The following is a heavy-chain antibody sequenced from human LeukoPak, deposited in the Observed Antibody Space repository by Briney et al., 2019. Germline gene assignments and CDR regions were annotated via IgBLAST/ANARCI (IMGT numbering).Heavy chain of an antibody. J-gene: IGHJ4*02. CDR1: GGSFSGYY. Sequence: SETLSLTCAVYGGSFSGYYWSWIRQPPGKGLEWIGEINHSGSTNYNPSLKSRVTISVDTSKNQFSLKLSSVTAADTAVYYCASSRYIVAPRFDYWGQGTLVTVSS. D-gene: IGHD5-12*01. CDR2: INHSGST. V-gene: IGHV4-34*01. CDR3: ASSRYIVAPRFDY.